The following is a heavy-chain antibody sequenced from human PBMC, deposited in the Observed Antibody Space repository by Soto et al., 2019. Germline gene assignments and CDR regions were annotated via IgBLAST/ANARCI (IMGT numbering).Heavy chain of an antibody. CDR1: GFTFSSYA. V-gene: IGHV3-23*01. CDR2: ISGSGGST. J-gene: IGHJ4*02. CDR3: ATQGHSYYFDY. Sequence: GGSLRLSCAASGFTFSSYAMSWVRQAPGKGLEWVSAISGSGGSTYHADSVKGRFTISRDNSKNTLYLQMNSLRAEDTAVYYCATQGHSYYFDYWGQGTLVTVSS. D-gene: IGHD4-4*01.